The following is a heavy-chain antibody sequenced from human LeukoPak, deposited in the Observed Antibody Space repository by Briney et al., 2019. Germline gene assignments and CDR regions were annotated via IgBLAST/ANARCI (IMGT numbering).Heavy chain of an antibody. D-gene: IGHD2-2*01. CDR1: GGSISSSSYY. CDR2: IYYSGST. J-gene: IGHJ3*02. V-gene: IGHV4-39*01. CDR3: ARYRSSTSCYVSRDAFDI. Sequence: SETLSLTCTVSGGSISSSSYYWGWIRQPPGKGLEWIGSIYYSGSTYYNPSLKSRVTISVDTSKNQFSLKLSSVTAADTAVYYCARYRSSTSCYVSRDAFDIWGQGTMVTVSS.